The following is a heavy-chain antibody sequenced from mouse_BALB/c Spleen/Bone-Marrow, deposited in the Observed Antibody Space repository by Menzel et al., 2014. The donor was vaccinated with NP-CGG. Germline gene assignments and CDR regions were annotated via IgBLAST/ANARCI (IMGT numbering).Heavy chain of an antibody. Sequence: EVNVVESGGGLVQPGGSLKLSCAASGFTFSSYGMSWVRQTPDKRLELVASINSYGGSTYYPDSVKGRFTISRDNAKNTLSLQMSSLKSEDTAMYYCARGNYGNYVDYFDYWGQGTTLTVSS. D-gene: IGHD2-1*01. CDR1: GFTFSSYG. J-gene: IGHJ2*01. V-gene: IGHV5-6-3*01. CDR3: ARGNYGNYVDYFDY. CDR2: INSYGGST.